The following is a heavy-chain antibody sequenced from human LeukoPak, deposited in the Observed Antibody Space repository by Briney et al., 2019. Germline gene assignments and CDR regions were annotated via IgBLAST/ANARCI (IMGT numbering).Heavy chain of an antibody. CDR3: ARLGLPNAFDI. Sequence: PSETLSLTCTVSGGSISSYYWIWIRHPPGKGRDYIGYVHYSGNTNYNPSLKSRVTISVDTSRKQFSLKLNSVTAADTALYYCARLGLPNAFDIWGQGTLVTVSS. CDR1: GGSISSYY. CDR2: VHYSGNT. D-gene: IGHD1-26*01. V-gene: IGHV4-59*08. J-gene: IGHJ3*02.